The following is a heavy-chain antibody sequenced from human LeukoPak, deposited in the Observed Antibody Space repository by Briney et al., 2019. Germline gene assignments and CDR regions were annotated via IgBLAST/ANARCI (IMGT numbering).Heavy chain of an antibody. Sequence: GASVKVSCKVSGYTLTELSMHWVRQAPGKGLEWMGGFDPEDGETIYAQKFRGRVTMTEDTSTDTAYMELSSLRSEDTAVYYCATGVLRYYYDSSGPYDYYYMDVWGKGTTVTISS. CDR2: FDPEDGET. D-gene: IGHD3-22*01. CDR3: ATGVLRYYYDSSGPYDYYYMDV. J-gene: IGHJ6*03. CDR1: GYTLTELS. V-gene: IGHV1-24*01.